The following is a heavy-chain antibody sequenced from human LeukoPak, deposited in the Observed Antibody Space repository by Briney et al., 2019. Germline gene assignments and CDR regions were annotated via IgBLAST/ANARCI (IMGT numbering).Heavy chain of an antibody. J-gene: IGHJ5*02. V-gene: IGHV3-23*01. CDR2: ISGSGGNK. Sequence: GGSLRLSCAASGFTFSDYHMGWVRQAPGKGLEWVSGISGSGGNKYYADSVKGRFSISRDNSRNTLYLQMNSLRADEDTAVYYCAGYCSSTSCGWFDPWGQGTLVTVSS. CDR3: AGYCSSTSCGWFDP. CDR1: GFTFSDYH. D-gene: IGHD2-2*01.